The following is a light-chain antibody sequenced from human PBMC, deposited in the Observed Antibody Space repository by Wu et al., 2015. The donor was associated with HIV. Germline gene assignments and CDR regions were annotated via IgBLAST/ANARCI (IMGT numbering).Light chain of an antibody. V-gene: IGKV3-15*01. CDR2: AAS. CDR3: QQIHDYPLT. Sequence: EIVMTQSPATLSVSPGERVTLSCRASQNVRYNLAWYQQKPGQAPRLLIYAASTRAIRIPARFSGSGSGTDFTLTISRLQPEDFATYYCQQIHDYPLTFGPGTKVDIK. J-gene: IGKJ3*01. CDR1: QNVRYN.